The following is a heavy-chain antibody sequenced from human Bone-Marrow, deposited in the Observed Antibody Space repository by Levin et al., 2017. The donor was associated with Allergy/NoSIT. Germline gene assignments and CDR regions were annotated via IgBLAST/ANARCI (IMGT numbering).Heavy chain of an antibody. J-gene: IGHJ4*02. V-gene: IGHV3-7*01. CDR1: GFTFSGIW. CDR3: GRENWVIDY. CDR2: IKEDGSQT. D-gene: IGHD7-27*01. Sequence: LSLTCAASGFTFSGIWMSWVRQAPGKGLEWVANIKEDGSQTFYADSVKGRFTISRDIAQNSLYLQMNSLRAEDTAVYYCGRENWVIDYWGQGTLVTVSS.